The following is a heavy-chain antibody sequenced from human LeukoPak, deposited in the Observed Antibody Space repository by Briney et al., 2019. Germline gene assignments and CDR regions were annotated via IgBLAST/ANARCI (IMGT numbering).Heavy chain of an antibody. CDR3: ARKLGGAQCGGDCFFDH. D-gene: IGHD2-21*02. V-gene: IGHV3-11*03. Sequence: GGSLRLSCAASGFTFSDYYMSWIRQAPGKGLECVSYISSSSTYTSYADSVKGRFTISRDDSKNTLSLEMNTLRAEDTAVYYCARKLGGAQCGGDCFFDHWGQGTRVAVSS. CDR1: GFTFSDYY. CDR2: ISSSSTYT. J-gene: IGHJ4*01.